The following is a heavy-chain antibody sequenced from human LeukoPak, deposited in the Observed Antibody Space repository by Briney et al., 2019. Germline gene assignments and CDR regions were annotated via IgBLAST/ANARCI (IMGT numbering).Heavy chain of an antibody. Sequence: GRSLRLPCAASGFTFSHYYMRWIRQAPGKGLECVSYISSTGSTIYYADSVKGRFTISRDNAKNSLYLQMNSLRAEDTAVYYCARDAHAYGGRNDYWGQGTLVTVSS. CDR2: ISSTGSTI. V-gene: IGHV3-11*04. J-gene: IGHJ4*02. CDR1: GFTFSHYY. CDR3: ARDAHAYGGRNDY. D-gene: IGHD4-23*01.